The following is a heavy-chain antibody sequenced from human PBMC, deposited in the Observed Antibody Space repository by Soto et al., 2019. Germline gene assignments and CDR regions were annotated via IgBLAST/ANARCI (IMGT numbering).Heavy chain of an antibody. D-gene: IGHD2-15*01. CDR2: ISDDGNTK. Sequence: RWSLRLSCAASGLTCSSAGMHWFRQAPGKGLEWVALISDDGNTKYYADSVKGRFTISRANSNNTLYLQMNSLRVEDTAVYYCAKDKGKRYFDYWGQGILVTVSS. J-gene: IGHJ4*02. CDR3: AKDKGKRYFDY. CDR1: GLTCSSAG. V-gene: IGHV3-30*18.